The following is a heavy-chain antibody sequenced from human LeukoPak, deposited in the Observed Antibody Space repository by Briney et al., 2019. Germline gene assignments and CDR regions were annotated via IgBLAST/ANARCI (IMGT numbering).Heavy chain of an antibody. J-gene: IGHJ3*02. D-gene: IGHD2-2*01. Sequence: SVKVSCKASGDTFSSYAYNWVRQAPGQGLEWMGRIIPLLGFTNYAQKVQGRVTMTADKSTSTAYMELSSLRSEDTAVYYCAREKGWVGEVPNDAIDIWVKLIMVTVSA. CDR1: GDTFSSYA. V-gene: IGHV1-69*04. CDR3: AREKGWVGEVPNDAIDI. CDR2: IIPLLGFT.